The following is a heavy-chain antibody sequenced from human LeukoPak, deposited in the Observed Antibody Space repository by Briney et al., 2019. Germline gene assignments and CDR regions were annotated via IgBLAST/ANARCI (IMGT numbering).Heavy chain of an antibody. J-gene: IGHJ4*02. CDR1: GYTFTGDY. D-gene: IGHD2-21*02. CDR2: INPNSGGT. CDR3: ARAYMTATRHFDY. V-gene: IGHV1-2*02. Sequence: ASVKVSCKASGYTFTGDYMHWVRQAPGQGLEWMGWINPNSGGTNYAQKFQGRVTMTRDTSISTAYMELSRLRSDDTAVYYCARAYMTATRHFDYWGQGTLVTVSS.